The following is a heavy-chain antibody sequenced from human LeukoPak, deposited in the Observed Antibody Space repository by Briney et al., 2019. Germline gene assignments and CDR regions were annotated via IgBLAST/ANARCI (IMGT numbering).Heavy chain of an antibody. CDR1: GGSINDHY. D-gene: IGHD4-11*01. V-gene: IGHV4-4*07. Sequence: SETLSLTCTISGGSINDHYWTWIRQPAGKGLEWIGRFHSSGSTNYNPSLKSRVTMSVDTSKNQVSLKLSSVTAADTAVYYCARGLRSMYSWGQGTLVTVSS. CDR3: ARGLRSMYS. J-gene: IGHJ4*02. CDR2: FHSSGST.